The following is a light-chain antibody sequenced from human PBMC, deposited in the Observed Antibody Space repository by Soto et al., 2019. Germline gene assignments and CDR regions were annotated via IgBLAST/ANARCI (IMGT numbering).Light chain of an antibody. CDR3: CSYAGSSTYV. Sequence: QSALTQPASVSGSPGQSITISCTGTSSDVGRYNIVSWYQQHPGKAPKLMIYEGSKRPSGVSDRFSGPKSGNTASLTISGLQAEDEADYYCCSYAGSSTYVFGTGTKLTVL. J-gene: IGLJ1*01. CDR1: SSDVGRYNI. CDR2: EGS. V-gene: IGLV2-23*01.